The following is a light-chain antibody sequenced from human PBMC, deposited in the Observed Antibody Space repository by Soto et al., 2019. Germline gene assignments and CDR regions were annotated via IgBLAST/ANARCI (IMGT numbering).Light chain of an antibody. CDR2: DVS. CDR1: STDVGGYNY. J-gene: IGLJ1*01. CDR3: CSYAGRDTLYV. Sequence: SVLSQPRSVSGSPGPSVPISCTGNSTDVGGYNYVSWYQQHPGKVPKLMIYDVSKWPSGVPDRFSGSKSGNTASLTISGLQAEDEADYYCCSYAGRDTLYVFGSGTKVTVL. V-gene: IGLV2-11*01.